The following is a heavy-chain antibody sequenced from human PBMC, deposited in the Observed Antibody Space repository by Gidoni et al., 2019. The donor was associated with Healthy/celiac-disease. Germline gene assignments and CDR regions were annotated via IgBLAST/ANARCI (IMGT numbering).Heavy chain of an antibody. CDR2: IIPIVATA. V-gene: IGHV1-69*01. CDR3: ARTGDSSGYSLDAFDI. J-gene: IGHJ3*02. D-gene: IGHD3-22*01. Sequence: QGQLVQSGAEVKRPGSSVKVSCKASGGPFISYAISWVRQAPGHGLEWMGGIIPIVATANPAQKCQSRVTITADASTSTAYMELSSLRSEDTAVYYCARTGDSSGYSLDAFDIWGQGTMVTVSS. CDR1: GGPFISYA.